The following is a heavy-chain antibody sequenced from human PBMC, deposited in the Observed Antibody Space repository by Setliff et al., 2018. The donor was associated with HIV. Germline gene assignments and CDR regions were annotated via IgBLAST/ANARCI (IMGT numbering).Heavy chain of an antibody. CDR2: INPRSGVT. Sequence: GASVKVSCKSSGYPFADHYLHWVRQAPGQGLQWMGWINPRSGVTKHAQNFQGRFIMTTDTTINTAYIQLERLPSDDTALYYCARDSGTNDLFLSPYYGDLYFWGLGTLVTVSS. D-gene: IGHD3-10*01. CDR1: GYPFADHY. J-gene: IGHJ4*02. CDR3: ARDSGTNDLFLSPYYGDLYF. V-gene: IGHV1-2*02.